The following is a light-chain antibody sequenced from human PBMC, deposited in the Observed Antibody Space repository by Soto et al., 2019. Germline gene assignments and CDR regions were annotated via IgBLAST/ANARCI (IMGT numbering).Light chain of an antibody. CDR3: QQYGSSLT. CDR2: DAS. J-gene: IGKJ1*01. Sequence: EIVLTQSPVTLSLSPGERATLSCRASQSVRTYLAWYQVKPGQAPRLLIYDASRRASGVPARFSGSGSGTDFTLTISSLEPEDFAVYYCQQYGSSLTFGQGTKVEIK. CDR1: QSVRTY. V-gene: IGKV3-20*01.